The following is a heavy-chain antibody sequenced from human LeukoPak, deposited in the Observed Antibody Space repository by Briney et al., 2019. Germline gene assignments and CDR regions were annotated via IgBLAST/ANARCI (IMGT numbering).Heavy chain of an antibody. CDR3: ARDRGVMTTDAFDI. Sequence: PGRSLRLSCAASGFTFSDYYMSWIRQAPGKGLEWLSYISISSSYTNYADSVKGRFTISRDNAKNSLYLQMNSLRAEDTAVYYCARDRGVMTTDAFDIWGQGTMVTVSS. CDR2: ISISSSYT. J-gene: IGHJ3*02. V-gene: IGHV3-11*05. D-gene: IGHD3-10*01. CDR1: GFTFSDYY.